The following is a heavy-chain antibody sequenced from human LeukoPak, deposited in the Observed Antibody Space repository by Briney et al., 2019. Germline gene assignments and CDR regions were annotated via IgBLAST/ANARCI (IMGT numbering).Heavy chain of an antibody. CDR1: VFSLSTSQLP. Sequence: ESGPTLVKPTQPLTLNCTFSVFSLSTSQLPVAWIRQPPGKALEWLALIYWNDDKRYSPSLKSRLTITKDTSKSQVVLTMTNMDPVDTATFYCALQRYSSNWYPFDYWGQGTLVTGSS. CDR2: IYWNDDK. CDR3: ALQRYSSNWYPFDY. J-gene: IGHJ4*02. V-gene: IGHV2-5*01. D-gene: IGHD6-13*01.